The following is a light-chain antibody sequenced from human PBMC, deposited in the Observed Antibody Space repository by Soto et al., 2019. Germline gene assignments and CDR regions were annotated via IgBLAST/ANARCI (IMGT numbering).Light chain of an antibody. CDR1: QSVSTN. V-gene: IGKV3-15*01. CDR3: QQYHNWPPYT. J-gene: IGKJ2*01. CDR2: GAS. Sequence: EIVMTHSPAPLSVSPGERATLACRASQSVSTNLAWYQQKPGQAPRLLMYGASTRATGIPARFSGSGSGTEFSLTISSLQSEDFAVYSCQQYHNWPPYTFGQGTKLEIK.